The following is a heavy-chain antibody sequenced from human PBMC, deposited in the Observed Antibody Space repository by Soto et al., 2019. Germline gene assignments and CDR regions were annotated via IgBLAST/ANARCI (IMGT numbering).Heavy chain of an antibody. J-gene: IGHJ5*02. CDR3: ARDFHEPDYGVNKWFDP. Sequence: SETLSLTCTVSGGSISSGGYYWSWIRQHPGKGLEWIGYIYYSGSTNYNPSLKSRVTISVDTSKNQFSLKLSSVTAADTAVYYCARDFHEPDYGVNKWFDPWGQGTLVTVSS. V-gene: IGHV4-61*08. D-gene: IGHD4-17*01. CDR1: GGSISSGGYY. CDR2: IYYSGST.